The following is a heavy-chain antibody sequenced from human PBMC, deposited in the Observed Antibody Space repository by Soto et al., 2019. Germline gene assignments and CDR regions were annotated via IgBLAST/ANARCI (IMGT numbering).Heavy chain of an antibody. J-gene: IGHJ4*02. CDR2: IYYSGST. CDR1: DGSISSYH. CDR3: ARRYWYSFDY. V-gene: IGHV4-59*08. D-gene: IGHD2-8*02. Sequence: SETLSLTCTVSDGSISSYHWSWIRHRSGKGLKWIGYIYYSGSTNYNPSLKSRLTISVDTSKKQFSLQLSPFTAADTAEYYCARRYWYSFDYWGQGTLVTVSS.